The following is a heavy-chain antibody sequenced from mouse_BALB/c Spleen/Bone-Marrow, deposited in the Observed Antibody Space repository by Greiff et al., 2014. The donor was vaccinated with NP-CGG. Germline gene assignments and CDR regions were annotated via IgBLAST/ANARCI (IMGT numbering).Heavy chain of an antibody. V-gene: IGHV2-5-1*01. CDR3: AKNNKYGNYGGLDAMDY. Sequence: VQGVESGPSLVQPSQSLSITCTVSGFSLTSYGVHWVRQSPGKGLEWLGVIWRGGSTDYNAAFMSRLSITKDNSKSQVFFKMNSLQADDTAIYYCAKNNKYGNYGGLDAMDYWGQGTSVTVSS. CDR1: GFSLTSYG. CDR2: IWRGGST. J-gene: IGHJ4*01. D-gene: IGHD2-10*02.